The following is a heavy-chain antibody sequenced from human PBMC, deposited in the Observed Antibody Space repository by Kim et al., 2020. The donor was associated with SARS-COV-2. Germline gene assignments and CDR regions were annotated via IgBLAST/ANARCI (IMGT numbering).Heavy chain of an antibody. Sequence: GGSLRLSCAASGFAFSNYFMTWVRQAPGKGPEWVANMNQDGSDKYYVDSVKGRFTISRDNAKNSLYLQMNSLRAEDTALYYCARGGASSIWLDYWGQGTLVTVSS. D-gene: IGHD6-6*01. CDR2: MNQDGSDK. J-gene: IGHJ4*02. V-gene: IGHV3-7*03. CDR3: ARGGASSIWLDY. CDR1: GFAFSNYF.